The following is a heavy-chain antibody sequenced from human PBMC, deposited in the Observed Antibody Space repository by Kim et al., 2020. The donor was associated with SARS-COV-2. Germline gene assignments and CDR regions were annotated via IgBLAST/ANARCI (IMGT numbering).Heavy chain of an antibody. CDR3: ARDHGYPPIQAARPWYYYYGMDV. CDR2: IWYDGSNK. CDR1: GFTFSSYG. Sequence: GGSLRLSCAASGFTFSSYGMHWVRQAPGKGLEWVAVIWYDGSNKYYADSVKGRFTISRDNSKNTLYLQMNSLRAEDTAVYYCARDHGYPPIQAARPWYYYYGMDVLGQGTTVTVSS. V-gene: IGHV3-33*01. D-gene: IGHD6-6*01. J-gene: IGHJ6*01.